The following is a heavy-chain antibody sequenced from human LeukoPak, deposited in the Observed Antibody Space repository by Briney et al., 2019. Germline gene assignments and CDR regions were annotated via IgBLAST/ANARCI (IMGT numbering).Heavy chain of an antibody. CDR1: GFTVSRNY. D-gene: IGHD6-13*01. CDR2: IYSGGST. J-gene: IGHJ4*02. Sequence: PGGSLRLSCAASGFTVSRNYMSWVRQAPGKGLEWVSVIYSGGSTYYTDSVKGRFTISRDTSKNTVYLQKDSLRAEDTAVYYCARGPYSSTWNTVDYWGQGTLVTVSS. V-gene: IGHV3-66*01. CDR3: ARGPYSSTWNTVDY.